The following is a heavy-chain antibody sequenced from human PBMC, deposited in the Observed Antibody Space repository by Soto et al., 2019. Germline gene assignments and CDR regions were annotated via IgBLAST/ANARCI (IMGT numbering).Heavy chain of an antibody. CDR2: IYYSGST. V-gene: IGHV4-59*08. D-gene: IGHD3-10*01. CDR3: ASFPGGSGSYFSPDFDY. J-gene: IGHJ4*02. Sequence: QVQLQESGPGLVKPSETLSLTCTVSGGSISSYYWSWIRQPPGKGLEWIGYIYYSGSTNYNPSLKSRVTISVDTSKNQFALKLSSVTAADTAVYYCASFPGGSGSYFSPDFDYWGQGTLVTVSS. CDR1: GGSISSYY.